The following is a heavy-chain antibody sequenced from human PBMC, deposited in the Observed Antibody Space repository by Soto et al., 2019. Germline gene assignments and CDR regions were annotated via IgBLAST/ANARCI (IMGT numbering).Heavy chain of an antibody. CDR1: GFTFGPWW. J-gene: IGHJ5*02. Sequence: VQLVESGGALVQPGGSLRLSCVVSGFTFGPWWMHWVRQVPGKGLVWVSRMNGDGTYITYGDFAKGRFTISRDNAKNTLFLQMNSLRAEDTAVYYCVRENYFGLDRWGQGTLVTVSS. V-gene: IGHV3-74*01. D-gene: IGHD1-7*01. CDR3: VRENYFGLDR. CDR2: MNGDGTYI.